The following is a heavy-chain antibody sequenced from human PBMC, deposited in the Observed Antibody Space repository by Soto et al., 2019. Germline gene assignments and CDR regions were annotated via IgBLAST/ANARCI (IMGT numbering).Heavy chain of an antibody. J-gene: IGHJ4*02. V-gene: IGHV1-58*01. CDR3: AADVIGGAGDFDH. CDR2: IVVASGYS. D-gene: IGHD6-19*01. Sequence: LVQSGPDVKKPGTSVKVSCKTSGFTFGSSAVQWVRQVRGQRLEWIGWIVVASGYSNVAQKFQDRVSLTRDLSTNTAFMELSSLPSEDSAMYYCAADVIGGAGDFDHWGQGTLVSVSS. CDR1: GFTFGSSA.